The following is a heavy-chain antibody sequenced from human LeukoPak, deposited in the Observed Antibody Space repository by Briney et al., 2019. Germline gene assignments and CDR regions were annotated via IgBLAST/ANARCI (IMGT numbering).Heavy chain of an antibody. D-gene: IGHD6-6*01. CDR3: ATYQTYSSSFDY. V-gene: IGHV4-4*09. J-gene: IGHJ4*02. CDR2: IYTSGST. Sequence: SETLSLTCTVSGGSISSYYWSWIRQPPGKGLEWIGYIYTSGSTNYNPSLKSRVTISVDTSKNQFSLKLSSVTAADTAVYYCATYQTYSSSFDYWGQGTLVTVSS. CDR1: GGSISSYY.